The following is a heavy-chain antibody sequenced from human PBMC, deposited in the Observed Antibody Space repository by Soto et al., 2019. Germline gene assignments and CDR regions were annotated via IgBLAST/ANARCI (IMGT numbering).Heavy chain of an antibody. Sequence: QMQLVQSGAEVKKPGASVKVSCKASGYTFTSYQMHWVRQAPGQGLEWMGIINPSGGRITYAPRFQGRVRMTRDTSTNTGYMELRSLRSEDTAVYYCARDGPPTTTGVGPSYTMDVWGQGTTVTVS. CDR2: INPSGGRI. V-gene: IGHV1-46*01. J-gene: IGHJ6*02. D-gene: IGHD3-3*01. CDR3: ARDGPPTTTGVGPSYTMDV. CDR1: GYTFTSYQ.